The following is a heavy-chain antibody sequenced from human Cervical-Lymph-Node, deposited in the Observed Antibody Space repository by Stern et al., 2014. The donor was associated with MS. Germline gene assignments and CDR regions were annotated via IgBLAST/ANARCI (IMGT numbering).Heavy chain of an antibody. CDR1: GFTFGRYS. D-gene: IGHD6-25*01. J-gene: IGHJ4*02. CDR2: ISYDGSSQ. CDR3: ARPSAARYFDY. Sequence: VQLVESGGGVVQPGRSLRLSWATSGFTFGRYSMHWVRQAPGKGLGWVAIISYDGSSQHCADSVKGRFTISRSNFNNTLYLQMNSLRVEDTAMYYCARPSAARYFDYWGQGSQVTVSS. V-gene: IGHV3-30-3*01.